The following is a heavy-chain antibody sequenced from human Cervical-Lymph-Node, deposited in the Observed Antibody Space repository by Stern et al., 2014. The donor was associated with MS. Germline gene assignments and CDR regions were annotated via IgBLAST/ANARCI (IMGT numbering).Heavy chain of an antibody. CDR1: GFTFSPYW. V-gene: IGHV3-74*02. CDR2: INSGGSST. J-gene: IGHJ6*02. CDR3: ARSSGASGDAMDV. D-gene: IGHD2-15*01. Sequence: EVQLEESGGGLLQPGGSLRLSCGASGFTFSPYWMHWVRQGPGKGLVWISRINSGGSSTSYTDSVRGRFTISRDNAKNTVDLQMTSLRAEDTAVYYCARSSGASGDAMDVWGQGTTVTVS.